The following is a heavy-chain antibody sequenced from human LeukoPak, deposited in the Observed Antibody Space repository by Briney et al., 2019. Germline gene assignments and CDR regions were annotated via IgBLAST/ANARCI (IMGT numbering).Heavy chain of an antibody. CDR3: ARDRGPRTGFMVREAYDY. CDR2: INTDGSIT. J-gene: IGHJ4*02. D-gene: IGHD3-10*01. Sequence: GGSLRLSCAGSGFTFSDYWIHWVRQAPGKGLVWVSRINTDGSITNYADSVKGRFSISRDNAKNTLYLQMSSLRAEDTAVYYCARDRGPRTGFMVREAYDYWGQGTLVTVSS. CDR1: GFTFSDYW. V-gene: IGHV3-74*01.